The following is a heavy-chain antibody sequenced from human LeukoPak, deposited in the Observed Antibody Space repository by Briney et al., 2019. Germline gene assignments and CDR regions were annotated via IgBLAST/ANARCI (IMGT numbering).Heavy chain of an antibody. Sequence: GGSLRLSCAASGFTFSNYWMSWVRQAPGKGLEWVASMKQDGSETYYVDSVKGRFTISRDNAKNSLYLQMNSLRAEDTAVYYCARLLWWFGCGGQGTLVTVS. CDR3: ARLLWWFGC. J-gene: IGHJ4*02. CDR2: MKQDGSET. CDR1: GFTFSNYW. V-gene: IGHV3-7*01. D-gene: IGHD2-21*01.